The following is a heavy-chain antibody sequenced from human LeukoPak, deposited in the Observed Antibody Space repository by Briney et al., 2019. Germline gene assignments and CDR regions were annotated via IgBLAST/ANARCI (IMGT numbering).Heavy chain of an antibody. D-gene: IGHD3-9*01. J-gene: IGHJ4*02. CDR1: GFSFSGYN. V-gene: IGHV3-21*01. Sequence: GGSLRLSCAPSGFSFSGYNMNWVRQAPGKGLEWVSSITSSSAYIYHADSVKGRFTISRDNAKNSLYLQMNSLRAEDTAVYYCARGLRDYYFDFWGQGTLVTVSS. CDR3: ARGLRDYYFDF. CDR2: ITSSSAYI.